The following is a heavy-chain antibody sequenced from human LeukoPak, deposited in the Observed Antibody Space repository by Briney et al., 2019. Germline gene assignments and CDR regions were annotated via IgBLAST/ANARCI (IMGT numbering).Heavy chain of an antibody. V-gene: IGHV4-59*01. CDR2: IYYTGST. CDR1: GFTLTTYA. D-gene: IGHD3-3*01. J-gene: IGHJ6*03. CDR3: ARGELLEWAYYYMDV. Sequence: GSLRLSCAASGFTLTTYALHWIRQPPGKGLEWIGYIYYTGSTKNNPSLKSRVTISVDTSKNQFSLKLSSVTAADTAVYYCARGELLEWAYYYMDVWGKGTTVTVSS.